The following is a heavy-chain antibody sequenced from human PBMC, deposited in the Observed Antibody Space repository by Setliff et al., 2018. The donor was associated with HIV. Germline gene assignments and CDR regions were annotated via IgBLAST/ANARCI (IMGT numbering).Heavy chain of an antibody. CDR2: IIPKSGET. J-gene: IGHJ4*02. CDR3: ARVVDRDYDFWSAYEY. V-gene: IGHV1-2*02. CDR1: GYTFTAHH. Sequence: ASVKVSCKSSGYTFTAHHIHWVRQAPGQGPEWMGWIIPKSGETSYAEKFRGRVTMTRDTSLSTAYMELSWLTSDDTAVYYCARVVDRDYDFWSAYEYWGRGTMVTVS. D-gene: IGHD3-3*01.